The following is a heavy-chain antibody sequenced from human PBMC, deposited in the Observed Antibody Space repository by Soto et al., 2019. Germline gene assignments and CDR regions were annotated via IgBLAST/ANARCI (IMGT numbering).Heavy chain of an antibody. CDR1: GFMFSSYA. CDR3: ARDLAFAFDY. CDR2: ISSSSSTI. Sequence: GGSLRLSCAASGFMFSSYAMNWVRQTPGKGLEWVSFISSSSSTIYYADSVKGRFTVSRDNAKDSLYLQMSSLRAEDTAVYFCARDLAFAFDYWGLGTLVTVSS. V-gene: IGHV3-48*01. J-gene: IGHJ4*02.